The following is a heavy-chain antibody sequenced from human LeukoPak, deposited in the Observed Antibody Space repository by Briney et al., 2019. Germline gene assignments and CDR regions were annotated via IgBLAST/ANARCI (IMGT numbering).Heavy chain of an antibody. J-gene: IGHJ6*02. Sequence: GASEKVSCKASGYTFTSYDINWVRQATGQGLEWMGWMNPNSGNTGYAQKFQGRVTMTRNTSISTAYMELSSLRSEDTAVYYCARGGQQLVLYYYYGMDVWGQGTTVTVSS. CDR3: ARGGQQLVLYYYYGMDV. CDR2: MNPNSGNT. V-gene: IGHV1-8*01. D-gene: IGHD6-13*01. CDR1: GYTFTSYD.